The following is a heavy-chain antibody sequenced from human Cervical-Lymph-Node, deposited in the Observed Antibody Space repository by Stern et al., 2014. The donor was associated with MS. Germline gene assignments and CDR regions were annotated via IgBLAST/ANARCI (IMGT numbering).Heavy chain of an antibody. CDR1: GYTFTSHD. J-gene: IGHJ1*01. CDR2: KNTDRDNA. D-gene: IGHD6-19*01. Sequence: QLVQSGAEVKKPGASVKISCKASGYTFTSHDINWVRLAPGQGLEWMGWKNTDRDNADPALNLQGRLTMTKDTSIGTAYMERISLTSEDAAVYYCARRKSGWFFDSWGQGTLVTVSS. CDR3: ARRKSGWFFDS. V-gene: IGHV1-8*02.